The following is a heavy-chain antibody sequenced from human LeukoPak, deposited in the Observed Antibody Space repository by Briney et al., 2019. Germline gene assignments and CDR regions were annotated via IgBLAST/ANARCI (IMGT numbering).Heavy chain of an antibody. CDR3: AKDPRIFCGGDCLSPYYFDY. Sequence: GGSLRLSCAASGFTFSSYGMHWVRQAPGKGLEWVAFIRYDGSNKYYADSVKGRFTISRDNSKNTLYLQMNSLRAEDTAVYYCAKDPRIFCGGDCLSPYYFDYWGQGTLVTVSS. V-gene: IGHV3-30*02. D-gene: IGHD2-21*02. J-gene: IGHJ4*02. CDR1: GFTFSSYG. CDR2: IRYDGSNK.